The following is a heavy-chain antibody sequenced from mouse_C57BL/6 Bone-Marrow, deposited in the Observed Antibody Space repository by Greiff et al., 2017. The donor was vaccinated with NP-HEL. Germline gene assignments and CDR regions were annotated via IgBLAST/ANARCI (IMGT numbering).Heavy chain of an antibody. CDR1: GYTFTDYN. J-gene: IGHJ4*01. CDR3: ARERPIYYYGSSYFFYAMDY. V-gene: IGHV1-22*01. CDR2: INPNNGGT. D-gene: IGHD1-1*01. Sequence: EVQLQQSGPELVKPGASVKMSCKASGYTFTDYNMHWVKQSHGKSLEWIGYINPNNGGTSYNQKFKGKATLTVNKSSSTAYMELRSLTSEDSAVYYCARERPIYYYGSSYFFYAMDYWGQGTSVTVSS.